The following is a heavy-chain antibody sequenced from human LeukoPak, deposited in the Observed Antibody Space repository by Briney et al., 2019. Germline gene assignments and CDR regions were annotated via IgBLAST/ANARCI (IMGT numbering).Heavy chain of an antibody. J-gene: IGHJ4*02. CDR1: GFTFSSYA. CDR3: AEALSDGGSLDF. V-gene: IGHV3-23*01. CDR2: ISGSGGST. Sequence: RSGGSLRLSCAASGFTFSSYAMSWVRQAPGKGLEWVSAISGSGGSTYYADSVKGRFTISRDNSKNTLYLQMNSLRAEDTAVYYCAEALSDGGSLDFWGQGTLVTVSS. D-gene: IGHD4-23*01.